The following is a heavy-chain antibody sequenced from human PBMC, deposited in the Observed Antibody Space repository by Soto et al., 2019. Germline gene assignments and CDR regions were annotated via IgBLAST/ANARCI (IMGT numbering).Heavy chain of an antibody. J-gene: IGHJ4*02. CDR1: GITISRNY. CDR3: ARARDGYNFLYEPT. V-gene: IGHV3-53*01. D-gene: IGHD5-12*01. Sequence: EVQLVESGGDLIQPGGSLRLSCAASGITISRNYMSWVRQAPGKGLEWVSVIYGDGTTYYADSVKGRFTISRDNSKSTLYLQMNSLRADDTAVYYCARARDGYNFLYEPTWGQGTLVTVSS. CDR2: IYGDGTT.